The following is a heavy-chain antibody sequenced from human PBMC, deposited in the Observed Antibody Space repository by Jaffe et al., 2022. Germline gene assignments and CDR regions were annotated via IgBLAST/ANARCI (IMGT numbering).Heavy chain of an antibody. CDR1: GGSISSSSYY. V-gene: IGHV4-39*01. CDR2: IYYSGST. Sequence: QLQLQESGPGLVKPSETLSLTCTVSGGSISSSSYYWGWIRQPPGKGLEWIGSIYYSGSTYYNPSLKSRVTISVDTSKNQFSLKLSSVTAADTAVYYCARHEARKNYYYGSGSSVNWFDPWGQGTLVTVSS. J-gene: IGHJ5*02. CDR3: ARHEARKNYYYGSGSSVNWFDP. D-gene: IGHD3-10*01.